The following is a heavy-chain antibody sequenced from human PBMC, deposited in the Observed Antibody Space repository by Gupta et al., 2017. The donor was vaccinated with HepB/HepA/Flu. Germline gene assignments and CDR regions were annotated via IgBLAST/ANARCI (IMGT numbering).Heavy chain of an antibody. CDR2: ISYDGSNK. V-gene: IGHV3-30*18. D-gene: IGHD3-10*01. CDR3: AKDRSGSGSPNYYYYYGMDV. Sequence: VRQAPGKGLEWVAVISYDGSNKYYADSVEGRFTISRDNSKNTLYLQMNSLRAEDTAVYYCAKDRSGSGSPNYYYYYGMDVWGQGTTVTVAS. J-gene: IGHJ6*02.